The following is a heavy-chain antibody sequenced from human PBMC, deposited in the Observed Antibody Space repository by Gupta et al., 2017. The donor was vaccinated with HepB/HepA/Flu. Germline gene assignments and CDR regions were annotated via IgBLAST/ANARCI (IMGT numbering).Heavy chain of an antibody. D-gene: IGHD5-18*01. Sequence: DSVKDRFIISRDNSKNTLYLQMNSLRAEDTAVYYCAKGSFRPGYTYNWYFDLWGRGTLVTVSS. J-gene: IGHJ2*01. CDR3: AKGSFRPGYTYNWYFDL. V-gene: IGHV3-66*01.